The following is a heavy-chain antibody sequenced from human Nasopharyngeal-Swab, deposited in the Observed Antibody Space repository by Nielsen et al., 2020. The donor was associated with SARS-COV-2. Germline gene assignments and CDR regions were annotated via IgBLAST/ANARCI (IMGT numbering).Heavy chain of an antibody. Sequence: GESLKISCAASGFNFSRYGVHWVRQAPGKGLAWVATLSSDARSEFYGDSVRGRFTISRDNSKNTLYVQMNSLRPEDTAVYYCASDYYDSGGSGHWGQGTLVTVSS. V-gene: IGHV3-30*04. CDR1: GFNFSRYG. D-gene: IGHD3-22*01. CDR2: LSSDARSE. CDR3: ASDYYDSGGSGH. J-gene: IGHJ4*02.